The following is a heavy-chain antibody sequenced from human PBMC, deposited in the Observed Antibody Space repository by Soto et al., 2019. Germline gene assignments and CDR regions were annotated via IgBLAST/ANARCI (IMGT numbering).Heavy chain of an antibody. V-gene: IGHV1-3*01. CDR2: INAGNANT. D-gene: IGHD5-12*01. CDR3: ARDSGYASYYFDY. J-gene: IGHJ4*02. CDR1: GYTFTSYA. Sequence: ASVKVSCKASGYTFTSYAFHWVRQAPGQRLEWMGWINAGNANTKYSQKFQDRVTITRDTSANSAYMELSSLRSEDTAVYYCARDSGYASYYFDYWGQGTLVTSPQ.